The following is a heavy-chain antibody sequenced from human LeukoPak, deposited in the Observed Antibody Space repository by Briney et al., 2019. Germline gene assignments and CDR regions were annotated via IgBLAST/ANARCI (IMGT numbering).Heavy chain of an antibody. CDR2: IYYSGST. CDR3: ARREGYSYGSDWFDP. J-gene: IGHJ5*02. CDR1: DGSISSSSYY. Sequence: SETLSLTCTVSDGSISSSSYYWGWIRQPPGKGLEWIGSIYYSGSTYYNPSLKSRVTISVDTSKNQFSLKLSSVTAADTAVYYCARREGYSYGSDWFDPWGQGTLVTVSS. D-gene: IGHD5-18*01. V-gene: IGHV4-39*01.